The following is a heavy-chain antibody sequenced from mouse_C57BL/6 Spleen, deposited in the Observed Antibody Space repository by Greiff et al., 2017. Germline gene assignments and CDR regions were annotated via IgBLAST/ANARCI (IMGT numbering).Heavy chain of an antibody. D-gene: IGHD1-1*01. Sequence: VQLQQSGAELMKPGASVKLSCKATGYTFTGYWIAWVKQRPGHGLEWIGGFLPGSGSTNYNEKFKGKATFTADTSSNTAYMQLSSLTTEDSAIYYCARAITAVVAGGYFDYWGQGTTLTVSS. V-gene: IGHV1-9*01. CDR1: GYTFTGYW. J-gene: IGHJ2*01. CDR2: FLPGSGST. CDR3: ARAITAVVAGGYFDY.